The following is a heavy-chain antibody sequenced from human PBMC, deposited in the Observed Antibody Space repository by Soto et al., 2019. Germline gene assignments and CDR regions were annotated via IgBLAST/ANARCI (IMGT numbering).Heavy chain of an antibody. V-gene: IGHV3-15*01. Sequence: PGSCLRLFSAAAGFTLCNLWMDWVRQAPGKGLEWVGRIKTKTDGGTTDYAAPVKGRFTISRDDSKNTLYLQMNSLKTEDTAVYYCTTVRVHLRFTDYFGARRQLTPVTVP. CDR2: IKTKTDGGTT. CDR1: GFTLCNLW. CDR3: TTVRVHLRFTDYFGA. D-gene: IGHD4-17*01. J-gene: IGHJ4*02.